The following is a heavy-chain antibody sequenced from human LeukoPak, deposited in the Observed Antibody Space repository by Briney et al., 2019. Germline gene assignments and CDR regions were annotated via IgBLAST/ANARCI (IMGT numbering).Heavy chain of an antibody. CDR3: ARGEYVISGYRNDAFDI. CDR1: GYTFTSYG. V-gene: IGHV1-2*02. J-gene: IGHJ3*02. CDR2: INPNSGAT. D-gene: IGHD3-22*01. Sequence: ASVKVSCKASGYTFTSYGISWVRQAPGQRLEWMGWINPNSGATKYAQKFRGRVTMTRDTSISTAYMELSRLTSDDTAVYYCARGEYVISGYRNDAFDIWGQGTMVTVSS.